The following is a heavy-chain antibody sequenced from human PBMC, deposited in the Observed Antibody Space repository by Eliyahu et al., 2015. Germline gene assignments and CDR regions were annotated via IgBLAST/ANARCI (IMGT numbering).Heavy chain of an antibody. CDR3: ARQSPNYAGLTGLYQFDN. CDR2: IYYRGST. D-gene: IGHD3-9*01. J-gene: IGHJ4*02. V-gene: IGHV4-39*01. CDR1: GDSVSNGLYY. Sequence: QLQLKESGPGLVKPSEALSLTCTVSGDSVSNGLYYWAWIRQPPGKDLEWIGSIYYRGSTYHNPSLKSRLTISVDRSKNLFSLELSSVNAADTAVYYCARQSPNYAGLTGLYQFDNWGQGTLVTVSS.